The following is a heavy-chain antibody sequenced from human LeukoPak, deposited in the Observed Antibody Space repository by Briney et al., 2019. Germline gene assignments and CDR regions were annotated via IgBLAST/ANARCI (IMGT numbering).Heavy chain of an antibody. V-gene: IGHV3-9*01. D-gene: IGHD5-18*01. J-gene: IGHJ3*02. Sequence: GGSLRLSCAASGVTLDDYAMHWVRQAPGKGLEWVSGICWNSGSIGYADSVKGRFNISRDNAKNSLYLQMNSLRAEDTALYDCAKVNGGYSYGIAFDIWGQGTMVTVSS. CDR3: AKVNGGYSYGIAFDI. CDR2: ICWNSGSI. CDR1: GVTLDDYA.